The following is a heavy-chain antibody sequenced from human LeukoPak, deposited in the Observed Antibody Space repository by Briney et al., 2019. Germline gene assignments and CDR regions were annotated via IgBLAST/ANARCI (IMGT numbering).Heavy chain of an antibody. CDR2: IIPILGIA. V-gene: IGHV1-69*04. J-gene: IGHJ3*02. Sequence: SVKVSCKASGGTFSSYAISWVRQAPGQGLEWMGRIIPILGIANYAQKFQGRVTITADKSTSTAYLQWSSLKASDTAMYYCARQGDAFDIWGQGTMVTVSS. CDR1: GGTFSSYA. CDR3: ARQGDAFDI.